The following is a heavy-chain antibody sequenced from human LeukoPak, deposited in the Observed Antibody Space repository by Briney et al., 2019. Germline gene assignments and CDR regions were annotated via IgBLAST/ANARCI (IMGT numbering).Heavy chain of an antibody. CDR1: GYTFTGYY. J-gene: IGHJ4*02. CDR3: ARDFFVGATDSFDY. V-gene: IGHV1-2*02. D-gene: IGHD1-26*01. Sequence: ASVKVSCKASGYTFTGYYMHWVRQAPGQGLEWMGWINPNSGGTNYAQKFQGRVTMTRDTSISTAYMELSRLRSDDTAVYYCARDFFVGATDSFDYWGQGTLVTVSS. CDR2: INPNSGGT.